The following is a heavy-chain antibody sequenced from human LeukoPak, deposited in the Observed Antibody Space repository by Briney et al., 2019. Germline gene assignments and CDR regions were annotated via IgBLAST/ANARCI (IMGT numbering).Heavy chain of an antibody. D-gene: IGHD3-22*01. CDR2: IDWDDDK. V-gene: IGHV2-70*11. CDR3: ARLPQYYYDSSDEGN. Sequence: SGPALVKPTQTLTLTCTFSGFSLTTRGMCVSWIRQPPGKALEWLARIDWDDDKYYTTSLKTRLTISKDTPNNQVVLTITNMDPVDTATYYCARLPQYYYDSSDEGNWSQGTLVTVSS. CDR1: GFSLTTRGMC. J-gene: IGHJ4*02.